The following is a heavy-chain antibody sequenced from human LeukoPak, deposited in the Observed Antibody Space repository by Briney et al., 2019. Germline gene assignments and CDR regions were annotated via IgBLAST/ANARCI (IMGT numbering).Heavy chain of an antibody. V-gene: IGHV1-2*02. CDR3: ARLVPGVAEPGY. Sequence: ASVKVSCKASGYTFTGYYMHWVRQAPGQGLEWMGWINPNSGGTNCAQKFQGRVTMTRDTSISTAYMELSRLRSDDTAVYYCARLVPGVAEPGYWGQGTLVTVSS. CDR1: GYTFTGYY. CDR2: INPNSGGT. J-gene: IGHJ4*02. D-gene: IGHD6-13*01.